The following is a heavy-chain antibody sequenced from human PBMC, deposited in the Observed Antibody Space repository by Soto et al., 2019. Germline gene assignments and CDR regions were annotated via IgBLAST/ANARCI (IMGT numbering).Heavy chain of an antibody. D-gene: IGHD6-13*01. J-gene: IGHJ4*02. Sequence: EVQLVESGGGLIQPGGSLRLFCAASGFTVSSNYMSWVRQAPGKGLEWVSVIYSGGSTYYADSVKGRFTISRDNSKNTLYLEMNSLRGEDTAVYYCAKGEAVAGTEFDYWGQGTLVTVSS. CDR1: GFTVSSNY. CDR3: AKGEAVAGTEFDY. V-gene: IGHV3-53*01. CDR2: IYSGGST.